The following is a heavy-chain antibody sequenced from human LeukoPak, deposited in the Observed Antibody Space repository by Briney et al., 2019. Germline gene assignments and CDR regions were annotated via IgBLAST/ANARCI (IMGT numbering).Heavy chain of an antibody. D-gene: IGHD2-15*01. Sequence: GRSLRLSCAASGFTLSDYGMSWVRQAPGKGLEWVSMITDIGSTTYYADSVKGRFTISRDNAKNSLFLQMNSLRAEDTAVYYCARARTPDYWGQGTLVTVSS. CDR3: ARARTPDY. CDR1: GFTLSDYG. CDR2: ITDIGSTT. J-gene: IGHJ4*02. V-gene: IGHV3-48*04.